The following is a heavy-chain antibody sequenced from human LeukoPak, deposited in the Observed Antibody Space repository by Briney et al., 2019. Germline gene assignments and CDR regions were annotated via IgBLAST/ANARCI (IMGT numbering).Heavy chain of an antibody. CDR2: IYYSGST. V-gene: IGHV4-39*07. CDR3: ARDRGGDGYNAFYFDY. Sequence: TSETLSLTCTVSGGSISSSSYYWGWIRQPPGKGLEWIGSIYYSGSTYYNPSLKSRVTISVDTSKNQFSLKLSSVTAADTAVYYCARDRGGDGYNAFYFDYWGQGTLVTVSS. CDR1: GGSISSSSYY. J-gene: IGHJ4*02. D-gene: IGHD5-24*01.